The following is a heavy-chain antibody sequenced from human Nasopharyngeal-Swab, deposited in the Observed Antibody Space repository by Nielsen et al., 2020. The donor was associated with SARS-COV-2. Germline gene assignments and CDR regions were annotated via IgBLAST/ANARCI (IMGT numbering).Heavy chain of an antibody. J-gene: IGHJ4*02. CDR2: IKQDGSEK. D-gene: IGHD1-26*01. V-gene: IGHV3-7*02. Sequence: VRQMPGKGLEWVANIKQDGSEKYYVDSVKGRFTISGDNAKNSLYLQMNSLRAEDTAVYYCARVRGSYSFDYWGQGTLVTVSS. CDR3: ARVRGSYSFDY.